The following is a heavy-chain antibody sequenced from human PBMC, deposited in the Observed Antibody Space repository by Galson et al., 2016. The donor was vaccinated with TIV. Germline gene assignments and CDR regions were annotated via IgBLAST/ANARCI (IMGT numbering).Heavy chain of an antibody. CDR2: IFHSGNT. CDR1: GGSINGGSLY. Sequence: TLSLTCTVSGGSINGGSLYWSWVRQHPGRGLEWIGYIFHSGNTYYNPSLKSRITISVDTSKNHFSLRLSSVTAADTAVYYCAAGGFCSNADCYYGGFDFWGQGTLVAVSS. J-gene: IGHJ4*02. D-gene: IGHD2-21*02. V-gene: IGHV4-31*03. CDR3: AAGGFCSNADCYYGGFDF.